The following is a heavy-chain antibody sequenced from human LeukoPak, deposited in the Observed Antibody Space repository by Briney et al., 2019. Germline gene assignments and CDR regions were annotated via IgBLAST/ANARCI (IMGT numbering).Heavy chain of an antibody. Sequence: GRSLRLSCAASGFTFSSYAMHWVRQAPGKGLEWVAVISYDGSNKYYADSVKGRFTISRDNSKNTLYLQMNSLRAEDTAVYYCARDPYYDSSGYQDYWGQGTLVTVSS. J-gene: IGHJ4*02. D-gene: IGHD3-22*01. V-gene: IGHV3-30*04. CDR1: GFTFSSYA. CDR2: ISYDGSNK. CDR3: ARDPYYDSSGYQDY.